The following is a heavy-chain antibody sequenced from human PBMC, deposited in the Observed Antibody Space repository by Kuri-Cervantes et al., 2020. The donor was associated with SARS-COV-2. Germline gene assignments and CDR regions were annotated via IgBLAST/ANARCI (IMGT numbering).Heavy chain of an antibody. CDR3: ASMVRGNYGMDV. D-gene: IGHD3-10*01. CDR2: ISDDGSNK. J-gene: IGHJ6*02. Sequence: GESLKISCAASGFTFTSYAIHWVRQAPGKGLEWVAVISDDGSNKYYADSVKGRFTISRDNSKSRLYLQMTSLRTEDTAVYYCASMVRGNYGMDVWGQGTTVTVSS. CDR1: GFTFTSYA. V-gene: IGHV3-30-3*01.